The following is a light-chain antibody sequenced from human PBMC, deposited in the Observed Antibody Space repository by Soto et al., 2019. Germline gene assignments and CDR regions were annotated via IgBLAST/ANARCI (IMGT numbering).Light chain of an antibody. CDR2: SNN. CDR3: AAWDDSLNGYV. CDR1: SSNIGSNT. J-gene: IGLJ1*01. V-gene: IGLV1-44*01. Sequence: QSVFTPTPSASGTPGQRVTISCSGSSSNIGSNTVNWYQQLPGTAPKLLIYSNNQRPSGVPDRFSGSKSGTSASLAISGLQSEDEADYYCAAWDDSLNGYVFGTGTKVTVL.